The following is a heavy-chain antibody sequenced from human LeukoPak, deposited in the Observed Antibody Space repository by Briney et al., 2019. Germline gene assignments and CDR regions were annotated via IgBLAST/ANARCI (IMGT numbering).Heavy chain of an antibody. Sequence: GGSLRLSCAASGFTFTNYAMNWVRQAPGKGLEWVSTIAVGGGSTYYADSVKGRFTISRDNAKNSLYLQMNSLRAEDTAVYYCARVGGDYSSSWYGDYYYYYMDVWGKGTTVTVSS. J-gene: IGHJ6*03. CDR2: IAVGGGST. D-gene: IGHD6-13*01. V-gene: IGHV3-23*01. CDR1: GFTFTNYA. CDR3: ARVGGDYSSSWYGDYYYYYMDV.